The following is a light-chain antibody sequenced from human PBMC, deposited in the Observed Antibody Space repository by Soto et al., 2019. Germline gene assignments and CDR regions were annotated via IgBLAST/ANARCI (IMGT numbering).Light chain of an antibody. CDR2: EGN. CDR3: CSYTSSSTPWV. J-gene: IGLJ3*02. CDR1: SSDVGTYNL. Sequence: QSALTQPASVSGSPGQSITISCTGTSSDVGTYNLVSWYQQHPGEAPKLIIYEGNQRPSGVSNRFSGSRSGNTASLTISGLQAEDEADYFCCSYTSSSTPWVFGGGTKLTVL. V-gene: IGLV2-14*02.